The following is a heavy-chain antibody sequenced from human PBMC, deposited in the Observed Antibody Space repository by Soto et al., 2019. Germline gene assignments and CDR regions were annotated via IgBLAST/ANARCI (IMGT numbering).Heavy chain of an antibody. CDR1: GYTLTELS. CDR3: AAERDYFFHY. V-gene: IGHV1-24*01. CDR2: FDPEDGET. Sequence: ASVKVSCKVSGYTLTELSMHWVRQAPGKGLEWMGGFDPEDGETIYAQKFQGRVTITADEFTTTAYMELNGLTREDTALYFCAAERDYFFHYWGQGTLVTVSS. J-gene: IGHJ4*02. D-gene: IGHD4-17*01.